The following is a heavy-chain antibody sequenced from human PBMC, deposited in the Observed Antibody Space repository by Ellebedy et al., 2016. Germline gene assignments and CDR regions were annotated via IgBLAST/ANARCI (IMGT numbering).Heavy chain of an antibody. CDR2: INHSGST. D-gene: IGHD3-10*01. Sequence: SETLSLTXTVSAGSISSYYWSWIRQPPGKGLEWIGEINHSGSTNYNPSLKSRVTISVDTSKNQFSLKLSSVTAADTAVYYCARGPHGSGSYRWFDPWGQGTLVTVSS. V-gene: IGHV4-34*01. J-gene: IGHJ5*02. CDR1: AGSISSYY. CDR3: ARGPHGSGSYRWFDP.